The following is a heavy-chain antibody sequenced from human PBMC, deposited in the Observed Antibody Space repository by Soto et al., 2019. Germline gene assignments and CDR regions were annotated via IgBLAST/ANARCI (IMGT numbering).Heavy chain of an antibody. CDR1: GGTFGSYA. CDR3: ASSDGVPAAASYYYYYGMDV. V-gene: IGHV1-69*13. CDR2: IIPIFGTA. Sequence: GASVKVSCKASGGTFGSYAISWVRQAPGQGLEWMGGIIPIFGTANYAQKFQGRVTITADESTSTAYMELSSLRSEDTAVYYCASSDGVPAAASYYYYYGMDVWGQGTTVTVSS. J-gene: IGHJ6*02. D-gene: IGHD2-2*01.